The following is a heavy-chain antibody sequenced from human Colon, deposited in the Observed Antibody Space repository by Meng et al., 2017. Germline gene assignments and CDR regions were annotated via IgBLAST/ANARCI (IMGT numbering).Heavy chain of an antibody. Sequence: VELKGPGPGLLGPSGTLSFTCNVSGGSVSSASYYWSWIRQPPGKGLEWIGLIHYSGSRNYNPSLKSRVTMSVDTSKNQVSLRLTSVTAADTAVYYCARFYGSGTFEVHDYWGQGTLVTVSS. D-gene: IGHD3-10*01. V-gene: IGHV4-61*01. CDR3: ARFYGSGTFEVHDY. CDR2: IHYSGSR. CDR1: GGSVSSASYY. J-gene: IGHJ4*02.